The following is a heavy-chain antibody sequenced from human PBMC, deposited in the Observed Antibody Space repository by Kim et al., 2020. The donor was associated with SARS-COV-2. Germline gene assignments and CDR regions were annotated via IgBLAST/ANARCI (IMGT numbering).Heavy chain of an antibody. J-gene: IGHJ3*02. CDR3: ARGMESTMVISVFDI. CDR2: LFHSGST. D-gene: IGHD3-10*01. CDR1: GYSISSGHY. Sequence: SETLSLTCSVSGYSISSGHYWGWIRQPPGKGLEWIGSLFHSGSTHYSPSLKSRVTISVDTSKNQFSVNLSSVTAADTAIYYCARGMESTMVISVFDIWG. V-gene: IGHV4-38-2*02.